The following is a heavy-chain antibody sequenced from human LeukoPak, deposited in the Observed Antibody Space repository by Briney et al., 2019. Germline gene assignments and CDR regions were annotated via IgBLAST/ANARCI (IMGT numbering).Heavy chain of an antibody. Sequence: GGSLRLSCAASGFTFSNYWMHWVRQAPGKGLVWVSRIRSDGSYTNYADSVKGRFTISRDNARDTLYLQMNSLRAEDTAVYYCVKDEDYGLWGLGTLVTVSS. CDR2: IRSDGSYT. V-gene: IGHV3-74*01. CDR1: GFTFSNYW. J-gene: IGHJ4*02. CDR3: VKDEDYGL. D-gene: IGHD3-16*01.